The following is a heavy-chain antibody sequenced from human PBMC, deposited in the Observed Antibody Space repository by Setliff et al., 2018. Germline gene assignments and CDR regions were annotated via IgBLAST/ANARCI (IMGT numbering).Heavy chain of an antibody. D-gene: IGHD2-2*01. J-gene: IGHJ3*02. CDR2: VSYFGSG. V-gene: IGHV4-39*07. CDR1: GLSLSSTTYY. Sequence: SETLSLTCTVSGLSLSSTTYYWAWVRQPPGKGLEWIGSVSYFGSGYYNPSPRGRVATSLDTSRNQFSLKLTSVTAADTAVYYCARGRMRGSCSGPSCTYDPFDIWGQGTPVTVSS. CDR3: ARGRMRGSCSGPSCTYDPFDI.